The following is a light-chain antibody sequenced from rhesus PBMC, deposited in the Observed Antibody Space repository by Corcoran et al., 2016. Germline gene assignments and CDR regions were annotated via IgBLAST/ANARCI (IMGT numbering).Light chain of an antibody. CDR1: QAISSW. J-gene: IGKJ2*01. Sequence: DIQMTQSPSSLSASVGDRVTITCRASQAISSWLAWYQQKPGKAPNLLVYKASSLQSGVPSRLSGSGFGTDFTLTISSLQPEDFATYYCQQYNSAPYHFGQGTKVEIK. CDR3: QQYNSAPYH. V-gene: IGKV1-21*01. CDR2: KAS.